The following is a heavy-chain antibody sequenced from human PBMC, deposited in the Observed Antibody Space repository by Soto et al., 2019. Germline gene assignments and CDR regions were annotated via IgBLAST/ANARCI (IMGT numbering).Heavy chain of an antibody. D-gene: IGHD3-16*02. J-gene: IGHJ4*02. Sequence: SETLSLTCPVSGGSISSGCYYWSWIRQHPGKGLEWIGYIYYSGSTYYNPSLKSRVTISVDTSKNQFSLKLSSVTAADTAVYYCARGSLYDTPFDYWGQGTLVTVSS. CDR3: ARGSLYDTPFDY. V-gene: IGHV4-31*03. CDR1: GGSISSGCYY. CDR2: IYYSGST.